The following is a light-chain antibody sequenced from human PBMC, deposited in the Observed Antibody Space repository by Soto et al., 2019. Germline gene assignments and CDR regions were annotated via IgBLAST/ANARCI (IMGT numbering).Light chain of an antibody. CDR1: LSINDW. CDR2: GAS. Sequence: DIQMTQSPSTLSASVGDRITITCRASLSINDWLAWYQQKPGKAPKLLIYGASTLDSGVPSRFSGGGSGTEFTLAISSLQPDDFATYYCQQYSNYPFTFGPGTKVDI. CDR3: QQYSNYPFT. V-gene: IGKV1-5*01. J-gene: IGKJ3*01.